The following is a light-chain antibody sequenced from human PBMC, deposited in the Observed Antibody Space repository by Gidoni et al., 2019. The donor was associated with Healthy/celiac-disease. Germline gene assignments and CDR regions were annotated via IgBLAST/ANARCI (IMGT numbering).Light chain of an antibody. CDR2: WAS. Sequence: DIVITPSPDSLAVSLGERATINCKSSQSVLYSSNNKNYLAWYQQKPGQPPKLLIYWASTRESGVPDRFSGSGSGTDFTLTISSLQAEDVAVYYCQQYYSTPPYTFXXXTKLEIK. V-gene: IGKV4-1*01. CDR3: QQYYSTPPYT. CDR1: QSVLYSSNNKNY. J-gene: IGKJ2*01.